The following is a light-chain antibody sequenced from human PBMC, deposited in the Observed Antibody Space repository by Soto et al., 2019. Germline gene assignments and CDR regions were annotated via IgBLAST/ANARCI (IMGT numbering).Light chain of an antibody. CDR2: AAS. J-gene: IGKJ4*01. Sequence: AIRMTQSPSSLSASTGDIVTITCRASQGISSYLAWYQQKPGKAPKLLIYAASTLQSGVPSRFSGSGSGTDFTLTISSLEPEDFAVYYCQQRSNWPPLNFGGGTKVDIK. V-gene: IGKV1-8*01. CDR3: QQRSNWPPLN. CDR1: QGISSY.